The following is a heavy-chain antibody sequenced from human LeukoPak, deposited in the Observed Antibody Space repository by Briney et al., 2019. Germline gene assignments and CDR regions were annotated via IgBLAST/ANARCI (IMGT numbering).Heavy chain of an antibody. CDR1: GFTFSSYW. CDR3: AGQVVPAAMFDY. CDR2: IKQDGSEK. Sequence: GGSLRLSCVASGFTFSSYWMSWVRQAPGKGLECVADIKQDGSEKYYVDSVKGRFTISRDNAKNSLYLQMNSLRAEDTAVYYCAGQVVPAAMFDYWGQGTLVTVSS. D-gene: IGHD2-2*01. V-gene: IGHV3-7*03. J-gene: IGHJ4*02.